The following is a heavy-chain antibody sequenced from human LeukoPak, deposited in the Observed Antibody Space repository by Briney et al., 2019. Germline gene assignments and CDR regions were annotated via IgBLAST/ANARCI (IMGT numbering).Heavy chain of an antibody. Sequence: SGGSLRLSCAASGFTFSNYEVNWVRQAPGKGLEWISYISRSGTTIKYADSVKGRFTISRDNAKNSLYLHMNSLSAEDTASYYCTRGRVGGWYFDLWGRGTLVTVSS. CDR1: GFTFSNYE. D-gene: IGHD2-21*01. CDR3: TRGRVGGWYFDL. CDR2: ISRSGTTI. J-gene: IGHJ2*01. V-gene: IGHV3-48*03.